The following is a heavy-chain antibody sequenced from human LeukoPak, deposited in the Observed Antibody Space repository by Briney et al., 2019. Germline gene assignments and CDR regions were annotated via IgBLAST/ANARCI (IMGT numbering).Heavy chain of an antibody. V-gene: IGHV1-18*01. CDR1: GYTFTSYG. CDR2: ISAYNGNT. J-gene: IGHJ4*02. D-gene: IGHD3-16*01. CDR3: ARRDYVWGSPLDY. Sequence: AAVKVSCKASGYTFTSYGIRWVRQAPGQGLEWMGWISAYNGNTNYAQKLQARVTMTTDPSTSTASMALRSLRSDATAVYYCARRDYVWGSPLDYWGQGTLVTVSS.